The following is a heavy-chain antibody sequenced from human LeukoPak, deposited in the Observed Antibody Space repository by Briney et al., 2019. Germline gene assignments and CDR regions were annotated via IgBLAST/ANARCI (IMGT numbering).Heavy chain of an antibody. Sequence: GGSLRLSCAASGFTFTDYYMSWIRQAPGKGLEWVSYISISSTTIYYADSVKGRFTISRDNAKNTLYLQMNSLRAEDTAVYYCAREGAPDAFDIWGQGTMVTVSS. CDR2: ISISSTTI. V-gene: IGHV3-11*04. CDR3: AREGAPDAFDI. J-gene: IGHJ3*02. CDR1: GFTFTDYY.